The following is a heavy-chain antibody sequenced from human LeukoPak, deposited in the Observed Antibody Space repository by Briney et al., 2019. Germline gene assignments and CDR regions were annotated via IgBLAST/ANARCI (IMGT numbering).Heavy chain of an antibody. D-gene: IGHD3-16*02. Sequence: SETLSLTCTVSGGSIGTYYWSWIRQSPGKGLEWIGYIYVTGTRYNPYLQSRVTISVDRSRNQFSLKMSSETAADTAVYYCARHIGGGIEDMDVWGKGTKVIVSS. CDR1: GGSIGTYY. CDR2: IYVTGT. J-gene: IGHJ6*03. CDR3: ARHIGGGIEDMDV. V-gene: IGHV4-59*08.